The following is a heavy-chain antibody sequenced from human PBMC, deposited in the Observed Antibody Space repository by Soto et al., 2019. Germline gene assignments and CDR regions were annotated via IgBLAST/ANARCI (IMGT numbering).Heavy chain of an antibody. CDR1: GFTFRSYC. J-gene: IGHJ4*02. CDR3: AKGSADASPYYFDF. CDR2: ISPSGSKT. Sequence: GGSLRLSCAGSGFTFRSYCMSWVRQAPGKGLEWVAAISPSGSKTYHADSVKGRFTISRDNSKNTLYLQMSSLSVDDTAVYFCAKGSADASPYYFDFWGQGTLVTVSS. D-gene: IGHD3-16*01. V-gene: IGHV3-23*01.